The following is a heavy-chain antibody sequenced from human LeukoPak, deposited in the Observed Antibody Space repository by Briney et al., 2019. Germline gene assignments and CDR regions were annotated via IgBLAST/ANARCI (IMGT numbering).Heavy chain of an antibody. CDR3: ATFETYGSGI. J-gene: IGHJ4*02. CDR1: GFTFSSYS. D-gene: IGHD3-10*01. CDR2: ISSSSSYI. Sequence: PGGSLRLSCAASGFTFSSYSMNWVRQAPGEGLEWVASISSSSSYIYYADSVKGRFTISRDNAKNSLYLQMNSPRAEDTAVYYCATFETYGSGIWGQGTLVTVS. V-gene: IGHV3-21*01.